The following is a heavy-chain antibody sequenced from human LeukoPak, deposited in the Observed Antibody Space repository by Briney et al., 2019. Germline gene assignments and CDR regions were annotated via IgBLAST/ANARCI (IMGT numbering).Heavy chain of an antibody. CDR1: GFTFGDFG. D-gene: IGHD1-26*01. J-gene: IGHJ4*02. CDR2: IRSKTYGGTT. Sequence: SLRLSCTASGFTFGDFGMSWFRQAPGKGLEWVGFIRSKTYGGTTEYAASVKGRFTISRDDSKSIAYLQMNSLKTEDTAVYFCSRDGGWERPLHFDYWGQGTLVTVSS. CDR3: SRDGGWERPLHFDY. V-gene: IGHV3-49*03.